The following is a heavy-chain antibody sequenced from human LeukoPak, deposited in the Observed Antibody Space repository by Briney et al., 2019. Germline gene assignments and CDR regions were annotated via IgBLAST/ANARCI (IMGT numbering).Heavy chain of an antibody. CDR1: GYTFTGYY. CDR3: ARVTSYSNYVLYFDY. D-gene: IGHD4-11*01. J-gene: IGHJ4*02. V-gene: IGHV1-2*02. CDR2: INPNSGGT. Sequence: GASVKVSCKAYGYTFTGYYMHWVRQAPGQGLEWMGWINPNSGGTNYAQKFQGRVTMTRDTSISTAYMELSRLRSDDTAVYYCARVTSYSNYVLYFDYWGQGTLVTVSS.